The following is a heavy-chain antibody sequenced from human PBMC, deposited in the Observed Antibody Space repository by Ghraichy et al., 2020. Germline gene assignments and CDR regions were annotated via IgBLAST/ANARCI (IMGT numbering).Heavy chain of an antibody. D-gene: IGHD1-26*01. CDR1: GFTFSSFA. Sequence: SCAASGFTFSSFAMSWVRQAPGKGLEWVSSMSGSGSMTYHAESAKGRFTISRDNSKNTLYLQVNSLRAEDTAVYYCARVAVGATRGWFDPWGQGTLVTVSS. V-gene: IGHV3-23*01. CDR3: ARVAVGATRGWFDP. CDR2: MSGSGSMT. J-gene: IGHJ5*02.